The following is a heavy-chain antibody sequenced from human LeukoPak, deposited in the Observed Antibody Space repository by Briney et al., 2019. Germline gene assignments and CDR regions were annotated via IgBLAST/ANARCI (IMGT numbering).Heavy chain of an antibody. V-gene: IGHV3-23*01. Sequence: GGSLRLSCAASGFTFSSYAVSWVRQAPGKGLEWVSGISGSGDSTYYADSVKGRFTISRDNSKNTLYVQVNSLGTEDTAAYYCAKGSYYDSSGSFYFDYWGQGTLVTVSS. CDR3: AKGSYYDSSGSFYFDY. J-gene: IGHJ4*02. CDR2: ISGSGDST. D-gene: IGHD3-22*01. CDR1: GFTFSSYA.